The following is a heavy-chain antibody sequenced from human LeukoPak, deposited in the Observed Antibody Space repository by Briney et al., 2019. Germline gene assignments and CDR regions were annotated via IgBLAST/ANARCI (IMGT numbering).Heavy chain of an antibody. CDR2: IYTNGDT. Sequence: PSETLSLTCTVSGGSFSRVGYFWSWIRQPAGKGLDWIGRIYTNGDTNYNPSLKSRVTMSVDTSTNQFSLKLSSVTAADTAVYYCARERRDDYVSFDYWGQGTLVSVSS. CDR1: GGSFSRVGYF. V-gene: IGHV4-61*02. J-gene: IGHJ4*02. CDR3: ARERRDDYVSFDY. D-gene: IGHD4-17*01.